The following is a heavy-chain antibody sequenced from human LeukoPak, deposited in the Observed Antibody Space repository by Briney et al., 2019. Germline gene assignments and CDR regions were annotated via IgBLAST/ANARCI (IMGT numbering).Heavy chain of an antibody. V-gene: IGHV1-24*01. Sequence: ASVKVSCKVSGSTLSDLSIHWVRQTPEKGLEWMGGFDPEAPETIYAQNFQGRLIMTEDTSTDTAYMELRSLRYEDTAVYYCARDCSGGSCHGTDYYYYGMDVWGQGTTVTVSS. CDR3: ARDCSGGSCHGTDYYYYGMDV. CDR1: GSTLSDLS. J-gene: IGHJ6*02. CDR2: FDPEAPET. D-gene: IGHD2-15*01.